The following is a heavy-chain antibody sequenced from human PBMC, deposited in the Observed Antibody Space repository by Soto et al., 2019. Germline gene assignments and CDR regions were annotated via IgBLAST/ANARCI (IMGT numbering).Heavy chain of an antibody. Sequence: GGSLRLSCAASGFTFSSYAMNWVRQAPGKGLERVAVISYDGSNKYYADSVKGRFTISRDYSKNTLYLQMNSLRAEDTAVYYCARESCSGGSCYSRYYGMDVWGQGTTVTVSS. V-gene: IGHV3-30-3*01. D-gene: IGHD2-15*01. CDR1: GFTFSSYA. J-gene: IGHJ6*02. CDR2: ISYDGSNK. CDR3: ARESCSGGSCYSRYYGMDV.